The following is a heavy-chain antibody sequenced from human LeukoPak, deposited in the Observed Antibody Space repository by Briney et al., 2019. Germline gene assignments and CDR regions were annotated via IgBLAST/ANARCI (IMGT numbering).Heavy chain of an antibody. CDR2: FDPEDGET. D-gene: IGHD2-15*01. CDR3: ATVPCSGGSCYSLDFDY. V-gene: IGHV1-24*01. J-gene: IGHJ4*02. CDR1: GYTLTELS. Sequence: ASVKVSCKVPGYTLTELSMHWVRQAPGKGLEWMGGFDPEDGETIYAQKFQGRVTMTEDTSTDTAYMELSSLRSEDTAVYYCATVPCSGGSCYSLDFDYWGQGTLVTVSS.